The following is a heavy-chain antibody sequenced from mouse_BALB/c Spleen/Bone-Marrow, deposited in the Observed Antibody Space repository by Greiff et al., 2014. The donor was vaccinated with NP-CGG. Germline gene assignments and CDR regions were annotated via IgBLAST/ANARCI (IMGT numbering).Heavy chain of an antibody. CDR3: ARITTARGAMDY. J-gene: IGHJ4*01. V-gene: IGHV2-9*02. Sequence: VQLQQSGPGLVAPSQSLSITCTVSGFSLTSYGVHWVRQPPGKGLEWLGVIWADGSTNYNSALMSRLSIRKDNSKSQVFLKMNSLQTDDTAMYYCARITTARGAMDYWGQGTSVTVSS. CDR2: IWADGST. CDR1: GFSLTSYG. D-gene: IGHD1-2*01.